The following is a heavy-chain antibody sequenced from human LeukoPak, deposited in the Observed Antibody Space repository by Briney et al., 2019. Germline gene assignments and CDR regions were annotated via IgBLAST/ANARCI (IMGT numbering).Heavy chain of an antibody. D-gene: IGHD3-10*01. CDR1: GGSISSSSYY. J-gene: IGHJ4*02. Sequence: SETLSLTCTVSGGSISSSSYYWGWIRQPPGKGLEWIGSIYYSGSTYYNPSLKSRVTISVDTSKNQFSLKLSSVTAADTAVYYCAREAGSGRYYFDYWGQGTLVTVSS. V-gene: IGHV4-39*07. CDR2: IYYSGST. CDR3: AREAGSGRYYFDY.